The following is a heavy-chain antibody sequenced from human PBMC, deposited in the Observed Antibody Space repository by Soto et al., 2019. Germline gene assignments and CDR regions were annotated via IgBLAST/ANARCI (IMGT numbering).Heavy chain of an antibody. D-gene: IGHD3-22*01. V-gene: IGHV5-51*01. CDR3: AGTGEYYYDSSGPPNAFDI. J-gene: IGHJ3*02. CDR1: GYSFTSYW. CDR2: IYPGDSDT. Sequence: GESLKISWKGSGYSFTSYWIGWVRQMPGKGLEWMGIIYPGDSDTRYSPSFQGQVTISADKSISTAYLQWSSLKASDTAMYYCAGTGEYYYDSSGPPNAFDIWGQGTMVTVSS.